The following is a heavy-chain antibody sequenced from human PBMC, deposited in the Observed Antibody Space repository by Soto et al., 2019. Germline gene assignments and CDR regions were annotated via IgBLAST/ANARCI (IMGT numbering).Heavy chain of an antibody. CDR1: GYTFTSYG. V-gene: IGHV1-18*01. CDR2: ISAYNGNT. J-gene: IGHJ3*02. Sequence: GASVKVSCKASGYTFTSYGISWVRQAPGQGLEWMGWISAYNGNTNYAQKLQGRVTMTTDTSTSTAYMELRSLRSDDTAVYYCARDSRMYYDFWSGPTFYVAFDIWGQATRVSVSS. D-gene: IGHD3-3*01. CDR3: ARDSRMYYDFWSGPTFYVAFDI.